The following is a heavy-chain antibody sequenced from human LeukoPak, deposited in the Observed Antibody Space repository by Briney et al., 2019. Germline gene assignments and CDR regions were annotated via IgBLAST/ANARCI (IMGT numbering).Heavy chain of an antibody. CDR2: ISSGSSGI. CDR1: GFTFSNYA. CDR3: TTGRGQQLYYYGMDV. Sequence: GGSLRLSCTASGFTFSNYAMSWVRQAPGKGLEWVSGISSGSSGIYYADSVKGRFTISRDNSKNTVYLQMNSLKTEDTAVYYCTTGRGQQLYYYGMDVWGQGTAVTVSS. J-gene: IGHJ6*02. V-gene: IGHV3-23*01. D-gene: IGHD6-13*01.